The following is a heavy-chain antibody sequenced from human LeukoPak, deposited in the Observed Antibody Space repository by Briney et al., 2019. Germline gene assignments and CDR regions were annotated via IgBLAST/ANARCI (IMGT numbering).Heavy chain of an antibody. CDR1: GYTFSTYG. J-gene: IGHJ4*02. CDR2: INPNSGGT. Sequence: ASVKVSCKASGYTFSTYGISWVRQAPGQGLEWMGRINPNSGGTNYAQKFQGRVTMTRDTSISTAYMELSRLRSDDTAVYYCARRGYGDYVDYWGQGTLVTVSS. V-gene: IGHV1-2*06. CDR3: ARRGYGDYVDY. D-gene: IGHD4-17*01.